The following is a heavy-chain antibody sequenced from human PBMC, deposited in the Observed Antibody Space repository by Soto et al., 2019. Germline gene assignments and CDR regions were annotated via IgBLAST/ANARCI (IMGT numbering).Heavy chain of an antibody. Sequence: QVQLVQSGAEVKKPGSSVKVSCKASAGTFSSYTISWVRQAPGQGLEWMGRIIPILGIANYAQKFQGRVTITADKSTSTAYMELSSLRSEDTAVYYCARDPGVGHAFDNWGQGTMVTVSS. D-gene: IGHD3-16*01. CDR3: ARDPGVGHAFDN. CDR1: AGTFSSYT. CDR2: IIPILGIA. V-gene: IGHV1-69*08. J-gene: IGHJ3*02.